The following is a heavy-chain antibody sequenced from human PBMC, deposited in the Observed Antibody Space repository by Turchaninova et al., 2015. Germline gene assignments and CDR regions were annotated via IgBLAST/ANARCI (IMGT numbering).Heavy chain of an antibody. Sequence: QVQLPQSGQGLLKPCHTRYLTWCRIGERVPGRKDCGKWEREYPWKGIEWMGRTYYRSRWYNDYALTVKSRITINSDTSENQFSLRLNSVTPEDTAVYYCARGGTYFKGFEFWGQGALVTVSS. CDR1: GERVPGRKDC. J-gene: IGHJ4*02. D-gene: IGHD1-26*01. V-gene: IGHV6-1*01. CDR3: ARGGTYFKGFEF. CDR2: TYYRSRWYN.